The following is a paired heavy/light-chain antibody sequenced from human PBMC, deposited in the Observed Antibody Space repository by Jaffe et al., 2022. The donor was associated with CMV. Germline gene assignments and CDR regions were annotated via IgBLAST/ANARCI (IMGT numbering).Light chain of an antibody. CDR1: QTVTNTY. CDR2: GAS. Sequence: EIVLTQSPGTLSFSLGERATLSCRASQTVTNTYLAWYQQKPGQAPRLLIYGASSRAPGIPDRFSVSGSGRDFTLTISRLQPEDFAVYYCQQYGTSPTFGGGTKVQIK. V-gene: IGKV3-20*01. CDR3: QQYGTSPT. J-gene: IGKJ4*01.
Heavy chain of an antibody. CDR3: ARDLGLVWLGDSQAIYYGMDV. CDR1: GGSIRTYY. V-gene: IGHV4-59*01. CDR2: IYFSGNT. D-gene: IGHD3-10*01. Sequence: QVQLQESGPGLVKPSETLSLTCTVSGGSIRTYYWSWIRQSPGKGLEWIGFIYFSGNTNYNPSLKSRVTMTIDTSKNQFSLKLTSVTAADTAVYYCARDLGLVWLGDSQAIYYGMDVWGQGTTVTVSS. J-gene: IGHJ6*02.